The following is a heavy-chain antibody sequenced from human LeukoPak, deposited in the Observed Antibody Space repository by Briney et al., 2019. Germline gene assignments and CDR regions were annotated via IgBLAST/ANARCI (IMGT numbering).Heavy chain of an antibody. Sequence: GGSLRLSCAASGFTISTHGMSWVRQSPGKGLEWVSTISGDRTRTHYADSVKGRFSISRDNSRNTLYLQMNSLTVEDTALYYCAHDAGPRGNPFFDYWGQGTLVTVSS. CDR3: AHDAGPRGNPFFDY. CDR2: ISGDRTRT. D-gene: IGHD2-2*01. J-gene: IGHJ4*02. V-gene: IGHV3-23*01. CDR1: GFTISTHG.